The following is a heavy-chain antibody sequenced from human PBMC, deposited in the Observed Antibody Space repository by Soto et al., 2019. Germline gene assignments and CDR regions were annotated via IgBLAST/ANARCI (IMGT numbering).Heavy chain of an antibody. Sequence: GGSLRLSCAASGCTFSSYTMNWVRLAPGKGLEWVSYISSSTSTIKYADSVKGRFTISRDNAKNSLYLQMNSLRAEDTAVYYCARVAVQLERRYYYYYGMDVWGQGTTVTVSS. CDR1: GCTFSSYT. CDR2: ISSSTSTI. V-gene: IGHV3-48*01. J-gene: IGHJ6*02. CDR3: ARVAVQLERRYYYYYGMDV. D-gene: IGHD1-1*01.